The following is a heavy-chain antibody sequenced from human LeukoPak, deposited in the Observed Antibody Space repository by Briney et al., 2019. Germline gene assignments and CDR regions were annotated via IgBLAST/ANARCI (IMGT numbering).Heavy chain of an antibody. CDR2: IKQDGSEK. J-gene: IGHJ6*03. CDR3: ARDSKRRIPYYMDV. CDR1: GFTFSSYW. Sequence: GGSLRLSCAASGFTFSSYWMSWVRQAPGKGLEWVANIKQDGSEKYYVDSVKGRFTISRDNAKNSLYLQMNSLRAEDTAVYYCARDSKRRIPYYMDVWGKGTTVTVSS. V-gene: IGHV3-7*01.